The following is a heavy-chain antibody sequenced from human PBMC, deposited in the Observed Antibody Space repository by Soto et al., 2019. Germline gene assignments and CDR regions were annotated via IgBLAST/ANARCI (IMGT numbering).Heavy chain of an antibody. Sequence: GSMRLSCAASGFPFCSYSMNWVRQAPGKGLEWIGEINHSGSTNYNPSLKSRVTISVDTSKNQFSLKLSSVTAADTAVYYCARTVGGYCSSTSCPHRYYYYYMDVWGKGTTVTVSS. CDR2: INHSGST. CDR3: ARTVGGYCSSTSCPHRYYYYYMDV. D-gene: IGHD2-2*01. J-gene: IGHJ6*03. CDR1: GFPFCSYS. V-gene: IGHV4-34*01.